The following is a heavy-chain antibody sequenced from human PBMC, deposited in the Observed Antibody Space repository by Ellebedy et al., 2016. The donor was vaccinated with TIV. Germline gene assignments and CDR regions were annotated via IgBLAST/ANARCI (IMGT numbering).Heavy chain of an antibody. CDR3: ARAVTTFHDGFDL. Sequence: GESLKISCAASGFPFSTYDMHCVRQTTGNGLEWVSAIDITGATFYPDSVMGRFTISRENAKNSLYLQMNSLRAGDTAVYYCARAVTTFHDGFDLWGQGTMVTVSS. CDR2: IDITGAT. V-gene: IGHV3-13*01. CDR1: GFPFSTYD. J-gene: IGHJ3*01. D-gene: IGHD2/OR15-2a*01.